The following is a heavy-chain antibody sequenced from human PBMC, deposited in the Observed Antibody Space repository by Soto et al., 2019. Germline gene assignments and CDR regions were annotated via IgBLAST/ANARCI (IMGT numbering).Heavy chain of an antibody. CDR2: IYSSGAT. D-gene: IGHD2-15*01. J-gene: IGHJ4*02. CDR1: GGSISSYY. Sequence: QVQLQESGPGLVKPSDTLSLSCTVSGGSISSYYWNWIRQPAGKGLEWIGRIYSSGATNYNPSLKSRVTMSTDTSTNHFSLRLTSVTPADTAVYYCAREHKVVNDFDFWGQGILVTVSS. V-gene: IGHV4-4*07. CDR3: AREHKVVNDFDF.